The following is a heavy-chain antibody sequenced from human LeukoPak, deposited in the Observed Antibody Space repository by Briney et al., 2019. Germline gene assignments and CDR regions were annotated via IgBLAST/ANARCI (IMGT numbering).Heavy chain of an antibody. CDR3: EVTGVGYCSSTSCYGAFDI. D-gene: IGHD2-2*01. Sequence: GASVKVSCKASGYTFTSYYMHWVRQAPGQGLEWMGIINPSGGSTSYAQKFQGRVTMTRDTSTSTVYMELSGLRSEDTAVYYCEVTGVGYCSSTSCYGAFDIWGQGTMVTVSS. CDR1: GYTFTSYY. J-gene: IGHJ3*02. CDR2: INPSGGST. V-gene: IGHV1-46*01.